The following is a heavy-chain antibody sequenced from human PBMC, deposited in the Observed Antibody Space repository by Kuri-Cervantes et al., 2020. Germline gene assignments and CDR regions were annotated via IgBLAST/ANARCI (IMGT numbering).Heavy chain of an antibody. CDR2: MNPNSGNT. Sequence: AAVNVSFKASLYTFTSYDINWVRQATGQGLEWMGWMNPNSGNTGYAQKFQGRVTMTTDTSTSTAYMELRSLRSDDTAVYYCARDSTRSYGDLRRGAFDIWGQGTMVTVSS. CDR3: ARDSTRSYGDLRRGAFDI. V-gene: IGHV1-8*01. D-gene: IGHD4-17*01. J-gene: IGHJ3*02. CDR1: LYTFTSYD.